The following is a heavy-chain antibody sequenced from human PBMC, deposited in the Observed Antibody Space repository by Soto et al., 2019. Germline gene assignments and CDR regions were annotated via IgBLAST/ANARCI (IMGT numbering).Heavy chain of an antibody. CDR1: GFTFSSYA. V-gene: IGHV3-30-3*01. CDR3: ARDHDFWSGYYTLGYFDY. D-gene: IGHD3-3*01. CDR2: ISYDGSNK. J-gene: IGHJ4*02. Sequence: GGSLRLSCAASGFTFSSYAMHWVRQAPGKGLEWVAVISYDGSNKYYADSVKGRFTISRDNSKNTLYLQMNSLRAEDTAVYYCARDHDFWSGYYTLGYFDYWGQGTLVTVSS.